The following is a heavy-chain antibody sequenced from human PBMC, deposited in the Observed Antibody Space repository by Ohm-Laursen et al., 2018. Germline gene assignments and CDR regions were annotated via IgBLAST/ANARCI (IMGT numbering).Heavy chain of an antibody. J-gene: IGHJ4*02. V-gene: IGHV3-7*01. CDR1: GFTFSNYW. Sequence: SLRLSCSASGFTFSNYWMSWVRQVPGKGLEWVANINQDGSEKYYVDSVKGRFTISRDNAKNSLYLQMNSLRAEDTAVYYCVRDRRGGSIELRAGGQGALVTVSS. CDR3: VRDRRGGSIELRA. D-gene: IGHD6-6*01. CDR2: INQDGSEK.